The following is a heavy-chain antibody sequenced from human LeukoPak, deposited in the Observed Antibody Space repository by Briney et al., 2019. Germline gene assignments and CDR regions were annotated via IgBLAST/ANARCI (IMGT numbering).Heavy chain of an antibody. V-gene: IGHV3-23*01. Sequence: GGSLRLSCAASGFTFSNYAMNWVRQAPGKGLEWVSAISGSGFSTYYADSVKDRFTISRNNSKNTLYLQMNSLRAEDTAVYYCAKGPTAVAPWGQGTLVTVSS. CDR1: GFTFSNYA. CDR3: AKGPTAVAP. CDR2: ISGSGFST. D-gene: IGHD6-13*01. J-gene: IGHJ5*02.